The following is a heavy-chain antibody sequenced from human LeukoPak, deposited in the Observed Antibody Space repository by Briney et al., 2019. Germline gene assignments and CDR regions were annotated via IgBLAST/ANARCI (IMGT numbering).Heavy chain of an antibody. Sequence: SETLSLTCTVSGGSISSYYWSWIRQPPGKGLEWIGYIYYSGSTNYNPSLKSRVTISVDTSKNQFSLKLSSVTAADTAVYYCARLRQWRNWFDPWGQGTLVTVSS. J-gene: IGHJ5*02. CDR3: ARLRQWRNWFDP. D-gene: IGHD6-19*01. V-gene: IGHV4-59*12. CDR1: GGSISSYY. CDR2: IYYSGST.